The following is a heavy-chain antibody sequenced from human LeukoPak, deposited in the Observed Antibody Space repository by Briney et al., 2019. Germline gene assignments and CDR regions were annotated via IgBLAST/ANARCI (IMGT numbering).Heavy chain of an antibody. D-gene: IGHD2-8*01. CDR3: AKDRPNYYGTNGQYYTRNGDY. Sequence: QPGGSLRLSCAASGFTFNNYAMSWVRQAPGKGREWVASISGSGDYTFYADSVKGRFTISRDNSKDTLYPQMNSLRVDDKAIYYCAKDRPNYYGTNGQYYTRNGDYWGQGTLVSVSS. J-gene: IGHJ4*02. CDR2: ISGSGDYT. CDR1: GFTFNNYA. V-gene: IGHV3-23*01.